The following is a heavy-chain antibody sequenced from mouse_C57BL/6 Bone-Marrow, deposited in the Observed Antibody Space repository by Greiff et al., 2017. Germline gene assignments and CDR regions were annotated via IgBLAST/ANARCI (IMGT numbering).Heavy chain of an antibody. CDR2: ISSGGSTI. V-gene: IGHV5-17*01. J-gene: IGHJ4*01. Sequence: EVQVVESGGGLVKPGGSLKLSCAASGFTFSDYGMHWVRQAPEKGLEWVGYISSGGSTIYSADTVKGRVTISRDHAKNTLFLQMTSLRSEDTAMYYCATQALYYGDDTYYAMDYWGQGTSLTVSS. CDR3: ATQALYYGDDTYYAMDY. D-gene: IGHD2-2*01. CDR1: GFTFSDYG.